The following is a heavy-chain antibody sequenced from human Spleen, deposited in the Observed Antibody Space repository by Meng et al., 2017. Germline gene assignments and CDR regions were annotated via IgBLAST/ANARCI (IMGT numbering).Heavy chain of an antibody. CDR2: INTDGSTT. D-gene: IGHD4-17*01. Sequence: GESLKISCAASGFTFSGHWMHWVRQAPGKGLVWVSRINTDGSTTTYADSVKGRFTISRDNAKNTLYLQMNSLRAEDTAVYYCARAGDYGDYVSSTSNYYYFYGMDVWGQGTTVTVSS. J-gene: IGHJ6*02. CDR1: GFTFSGHW. V-gene: IGHV3-74*01. CDR3: ARAGDYGDYVSSTSNYYYFYGMDV.